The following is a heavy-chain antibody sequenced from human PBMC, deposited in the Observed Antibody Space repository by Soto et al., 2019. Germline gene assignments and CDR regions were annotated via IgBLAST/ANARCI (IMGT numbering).Heavy chain of an antibody. CDR2: IHFSGST. CDR1: GGSISSGDYY. CDR3: AREAGIMVRGVLDWFDP. D-gene: IGHD3-10*01. J-gene: IGHJ5*02. V-gene: IGHV4-30-4*01. Sequence: QVQLQESGPGLVKPSQTLSLTCTVSGGSISSGDYYWSWIRQPPGKGLEWIGYIHFSGSTYSNPCLHSRVTIAVDASKNQGSLKLGSVTAADTAVYHCAREAGIMVRGVLDWFDPWGQGTLVTVSS.